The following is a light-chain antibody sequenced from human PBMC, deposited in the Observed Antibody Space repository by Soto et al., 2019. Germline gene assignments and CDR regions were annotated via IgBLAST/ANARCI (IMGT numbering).Light chain of an antibody. J-gene: IGKJ1*01. CDR2: LGY. V-gene: IGKV2-28*01. CDR3: MQALQTPRT. Sequence: DRVMTQSPRSLPVTPGEPASISCRSSQSLLHSNGYNYLAWYLQKPGQSPQLLIYLGYNRAAGVPDRFTGRGSGTDFTLKISRVEVEGVGVYYCMQALQTPRTFGQGTKVGI. CDR1: QSLLHSNGYNY.